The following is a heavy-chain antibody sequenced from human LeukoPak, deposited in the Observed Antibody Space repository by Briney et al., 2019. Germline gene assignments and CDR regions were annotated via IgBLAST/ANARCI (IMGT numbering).Heavy chain of an antibody. D-gene: IGHD2-2*02. CDR1: GFTFSSYA. J-gene: IGHJ5*02. Sequence: GGSVRLSCAASGFTFSSYAMSWVRQAPGKGLEWVSAISGSGCSTYYEDSVKGRFTISRDNSKNTRYLQMNSLRAENTAVYYCAKVALVPAAIWFDPWGQGTLVTVSS. V-gene: IGHV3-23*01. CDR2: ISGSGCST. CDR3: AKVALVPAAIWFDP.